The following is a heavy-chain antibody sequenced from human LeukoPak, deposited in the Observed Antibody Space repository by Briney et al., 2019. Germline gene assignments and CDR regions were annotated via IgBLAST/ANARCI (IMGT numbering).Heavy chain of an antibody. V-gene: IGHV3-53*04. CDR2: IYSGGST. J-gene: IGHJ6*02. CDR3: ASVGSGYESYYYYGMDV. D-gene: IGHD5-12*01. Sequence: GGSLRLSCAASGFTVSSNYMSWVRQAPGKGLEWVSVIYSGGSTYYADSVKGRFTISRRNSKNTLYLQMNSLRAEDTAVYYCASVGSGYESYYYYGMDVWGQGTTVTVSS. CDR1: GFTVSSNY.